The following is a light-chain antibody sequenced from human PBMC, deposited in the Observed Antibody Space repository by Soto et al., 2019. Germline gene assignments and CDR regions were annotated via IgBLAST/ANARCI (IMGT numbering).Light chain of an antibody. J-gene: IGKJ2*01. V-gene: IGKV3-20*01. CDR3: QQYGSSPST. CDR1: QSVSSSY. Sequence: ESVLTQSPGTLSLSPGERATLSCRASQSVSSSYLAWYQQKPGQATRLLIYGASSRATVIPGRFSGSESGTDFTLTIRRLQPEDFAMYYCQQYGSSPSTFGQGTKLEIK. CDR2: GAS.